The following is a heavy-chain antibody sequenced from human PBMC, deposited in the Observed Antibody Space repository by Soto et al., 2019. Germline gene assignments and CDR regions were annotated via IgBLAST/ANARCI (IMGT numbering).Heavy chain of an antibody. J-gene: IGHJ6*02. Sequence: NPSETLSLTCTVSGGSISSYYWSWIRQPPGKGLEWIGYIYYSGSTYYNPSLKSRVTISVDTSKNQFSLKLSSVTAADTAVYYCARAAVTGVYYYYGMDVWGQGTTVTVSS. CDR3: ARAAVTGVYYYYGMDV. CDR1: GGSISSYY. D-gene: IGHD2-21*02. CDR2: IYYSGST. V-gene: IGHV4-59*08.